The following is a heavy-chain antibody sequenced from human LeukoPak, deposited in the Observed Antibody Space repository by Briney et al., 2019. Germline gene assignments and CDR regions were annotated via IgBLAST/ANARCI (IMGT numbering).Heavy chain of an antibody. CDR1: GGSSSGYY. J-gene: IGHJ6*03. CDR2: INHSGST. Sequence: SETLSLTCAVYGGSSSGYYWSWIRQPPGKGLEWIGEINHSGSTNYNPSLKSRVTISVDTSKNQFSLKLSSVTAADTAVYYCARGPYSNSYYYYYYYMDVWGKGTTVTVSS. D-gene: IGHD4-11*01. V-gene: IGHV4-34*01. CDR3: ARGPYSNSYYYYYYYMDV.